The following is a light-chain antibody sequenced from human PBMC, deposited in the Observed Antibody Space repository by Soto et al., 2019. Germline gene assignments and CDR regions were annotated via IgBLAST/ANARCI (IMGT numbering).Light chain of an antibody. CDR1: QSVSSY. V-gene: IGKV3-11*01. CDR2: DAS. Sequence: EIVLTQSPATLSLSPGERATLSCRASQSVSSYLAWYQQKPGQAPRLLIYDASNRATGIPARFSGSGSGTAFTLTISSLEPEDFAFYYCQQRTNWPPKYTFGQGTKLEIK. CDR3: QQRTNWPPKYT. J-gene: IGKJ2*01.